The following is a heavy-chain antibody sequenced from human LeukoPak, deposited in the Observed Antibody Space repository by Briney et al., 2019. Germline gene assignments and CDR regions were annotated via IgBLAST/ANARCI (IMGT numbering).Heavy chain of an antibody. CDR1: GGTFSSYA. CDR3: ASGYSAVSDYDLPPAGDY. J-gene: IGHJ4*02. Sequence: GASVKVSCKASGGTFSSYAISWVRQAPGQGLEWMGGIIPIFGTANYAQKFQGRVTITADESTSTAYMELSSLRSEDTAVYYCASGYSAVSDYDLPPAGDYWGQGTLVTVSS. CDR2: IIPIFGTA. D-gene: IGHD6-13*01. V-gene: IGHV1-69*13.